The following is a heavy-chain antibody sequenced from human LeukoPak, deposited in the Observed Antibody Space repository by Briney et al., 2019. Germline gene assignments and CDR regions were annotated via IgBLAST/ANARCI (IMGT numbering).Heavy chain of an antibody. V-gene: IGHV1-2*02. CDR2: INPNSSDT. J-gene: IGHJ4*02. CDR1: GYIFTGYY. Sequence: ASVKVSCKASGYIFTGYYMHWVRQAPGQGLEWMGWINPNSSDTNYAQKFQGRVTMTRDTSISTAYMELSRLRSDDTAVYYCAREIWAGTDYWGQGTLVTVSS. D-gene: IGHD6-19*01. CDR3: AREIWAGTDY.